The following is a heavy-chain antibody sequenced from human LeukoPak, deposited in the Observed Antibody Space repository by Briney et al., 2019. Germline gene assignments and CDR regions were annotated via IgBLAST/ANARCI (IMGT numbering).Heavy chain of an antibody. CDR2: ISSSSSYI. J-gene: IGHJ4*02. CDR1: GVTFSSYS. CDR3: IAYYDSSGYYYNFDY. Sequence: GESLRLSCAASGVTFSSYSMTWVRQAPGKGLEWVSSISSSSSYIYYADSVKGRFTISRDNAKNSLYLQMNSLRAEDTAVYYCIAYYDSSGYYYNFDYWGQGTLVTVSS. D-gene: IGHD3-22*01. V-gene: IGHV3-21*01.